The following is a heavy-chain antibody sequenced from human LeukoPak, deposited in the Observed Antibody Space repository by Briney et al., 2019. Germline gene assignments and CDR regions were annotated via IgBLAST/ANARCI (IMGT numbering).Heavy chain of an antibody. CDR1: GFTFSTYA. CDR2: ISGSGDIT. Sequence: GGSLRLSCAASGFTFSTYAMTWVRQVPGKGLEWVSAISGSGDITYYADSVKGRSTISRDNSKNTLYLQMNSLRAEDTAVYYCAKDRGYTYGQPNWFDPWGQGTLVTVSS. CDR3: AKDRGYTYGQPNWFDP. D-gene: IGHD5-18*01. V-gene: IGHV3-23*01. J-gene: IGHJ5*02.